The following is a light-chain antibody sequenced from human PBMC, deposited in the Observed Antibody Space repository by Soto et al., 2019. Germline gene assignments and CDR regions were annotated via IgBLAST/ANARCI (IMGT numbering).Light chain of an antibody. CDR3: QQYDKWPIT. CDR1: QSVSSN. Sequence: EIVMTQSPATLSVSPGERATLSCRASQSVSSNLAWYQQKPGQAPRLLIYGASTRATGIPARFSGSGSVTEFTLTISSLQSEDFAVYYCQQYDKWPITFGQGTRLDIK. V-gene: IGKV3-15*01. CDR2: GAS. J-gene: IGKJ5*01.